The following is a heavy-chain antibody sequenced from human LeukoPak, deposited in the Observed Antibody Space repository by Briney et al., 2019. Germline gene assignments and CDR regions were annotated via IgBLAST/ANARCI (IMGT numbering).Heavy chain of an antibody. D-gene: IGHD6-19*01. Sequence: GESLKISCKGSGYIFTTYWIGWVRQMPGKGLEWMGIIYPGDSDTRYSPSFQGQVTISADKSISTAYLQWSSLKASDTAMYYCARRGAVAGTKSGWFDPWGQGTLVTVSS. CDR2: IYPGDSDT. J-gene: IGHJ5*02. CDR1: GYIFTTYW. V-gene: IGHV5-51*01. CDR3: ARRGAVAGTKSGWFDP.